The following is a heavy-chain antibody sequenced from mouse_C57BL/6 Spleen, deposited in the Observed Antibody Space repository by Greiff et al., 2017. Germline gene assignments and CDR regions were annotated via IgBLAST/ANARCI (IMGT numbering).Heavy chain of an antibody. D-gene: IGHD2-3*01. Sequence: VMLVESGPGLVAPSQSLSITCTVSGFSLTSYAISWVRQPPGKGLEWLGVIWTGGGTKYNSALKSRLSISKDNSKSQVFLKMNSLQTDDTARYYCARNEDDGDYPFAYWGQGTLVTVSA. V-gene: IGHV2-9-1*01. CDR1: GFSLTSYA. CDR2: IWTGGGT. CDR3: ARNEDDGDYPFAY. J-gene: IGHJ3*01.